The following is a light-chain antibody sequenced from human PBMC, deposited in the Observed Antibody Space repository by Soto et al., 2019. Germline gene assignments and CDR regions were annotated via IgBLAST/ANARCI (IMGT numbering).Light chain of an antibody. Sequence: QSVLTQPASVSGSPGQSITISCTGTSSDVGGYNYVCWYKQHPGKAPQLMIYEVTNRPSGVSDRFSGSKSGNTASLTISGLQAEDEADYYCSSYTRSSTLDVFGTGTKLTVL. CDR3: SSYTRSSTLDV. CDR2: EVT. V-gene: IGLV2-14*01. J-gene: IGLJ1*01. CDR1: SSDVGGYNY.